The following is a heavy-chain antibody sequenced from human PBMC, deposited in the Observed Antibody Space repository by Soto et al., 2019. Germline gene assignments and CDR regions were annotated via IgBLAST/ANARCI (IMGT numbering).Heavy chain of an antibody. Sequence: QVQLVQSGAEVKKPGSSVKVSCKASGGTFSSYAISWVRQAPGQGLEWMGGIIPIFGTANYAQKFQGRVTITADESTSTGYMELSSLRSEDTAVYYCARRRYCSGGSCYSLGYGMDVWGQGTTVTVSS. CDR3: ARRRYCSGGSCYSLGYGMDV. CDR2: IIPIFGTA. J-gene: IGHJ6*02. V-gene: IGHV1-69*01. CDR1: GGTFSSYA. D-gene: IGHD2-15*01.